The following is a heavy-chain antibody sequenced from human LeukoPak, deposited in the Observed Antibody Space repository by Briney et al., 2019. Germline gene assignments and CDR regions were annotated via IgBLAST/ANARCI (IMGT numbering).Heavy chain of an antibody. CDR2: INPSGGST. J-gene: IGHJ4*02. V-gene: IGHV1-46*01. CDR3: AKCMVVVAATAPFDY. Sequence: ASVKVSCKASGYTFTIYYMHWVRQAPGQGREWMGIINPSGGSTSYAQKFQGRVTMTRDTSTSTVYMELSSLRSEDTAVYYCAKCMVVVAATAPFDYWGQGTLVTVSS. CDR1: GYTFTIYY. D-gene: IGHD2-15*01.